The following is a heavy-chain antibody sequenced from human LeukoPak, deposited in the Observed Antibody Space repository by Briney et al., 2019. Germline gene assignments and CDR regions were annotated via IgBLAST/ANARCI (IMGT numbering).Heavy chain of an antibody. CDR2: ISGSGGST. V-gene: IGHV3-23*01. CDR3: AKFAYGSGSYSY. CDR1: GFTFDDYA. D-gene: IGHD3-10*01. J-gene: IGHJ4*02. Sequence: GGSLRLSCAASGFTFDDYAMPWVRQAPGKGLEWVSAISGSGGSTYYADSVKGRFTISRDNSKNTLYLQMNSLRAEDTAVYYCAKFAYGSGSYSYWGQGTLVTVSS.